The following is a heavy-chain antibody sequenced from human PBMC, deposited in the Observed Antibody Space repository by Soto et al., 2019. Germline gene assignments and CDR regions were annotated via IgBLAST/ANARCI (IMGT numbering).Heavy chain of an antibody. CDR1: GYTFTSYA. CDR3: ASDRGYCSGGSCYPTNFDY. D-gene: IGHD2-15*01. V-gene: IGHV1-3*01. J-gene: IGHJ4*02. Sequence: QVQLVQSGAEVKKPGALVKVSCKASGYTFTSYAMHWVRQAPGQRLEWMGWINAGNGNTKYSQKFQGRVTITRDTSASTAYMELSSLRSEDTAVYYCASDRGYCSGGSCYPTNFDYWGQGTLVTVSS. CDR2: INAGNGNT.